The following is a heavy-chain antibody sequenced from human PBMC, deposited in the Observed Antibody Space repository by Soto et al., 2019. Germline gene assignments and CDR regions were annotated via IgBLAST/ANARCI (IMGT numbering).Heavy chain of an antibody. CDR1: GFTFNNYG. CDR3: AKDQGIAASHGID. D-gene: IGHD6-13*01. J-gene: IGHJ3*01. V-gene: IGHV3-30*18. Sequence: QVQLVESGGGVVQPGTSLRLSCVASGFTFNNYGMHWVRQAPGTGLEWVAAISNDGSDKYYADSVKGRLTISRDNSKNTLYLQMDSLRAEDTAVYYCAKDQGIAASHGIDWGQGTMVTVSS. CDR2: ISNDGSDK.